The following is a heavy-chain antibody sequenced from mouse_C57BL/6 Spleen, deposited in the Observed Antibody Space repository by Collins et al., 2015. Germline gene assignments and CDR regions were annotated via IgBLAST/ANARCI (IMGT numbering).Heavy chain of an antibody. Sequence: QVQLQQSGAELARPGASVELSCKASGYTFTSYGISWVKQRTGQGLEWIGEIYPRSGNTYYNEKFKGKATLTADKSSSTAYMELRSLTSEDSAVYFCAREIYYYGTSIPMDYWGQGTSVTASS. CDR3: AREIYYYGTSIPMDY. CDR2: IYPRSGNT. D-gene: IGHD1-1*01. J-gene: IGHJ4*01. V-gene: IGHV1-81*01. CDR1: GYTFTSYG.